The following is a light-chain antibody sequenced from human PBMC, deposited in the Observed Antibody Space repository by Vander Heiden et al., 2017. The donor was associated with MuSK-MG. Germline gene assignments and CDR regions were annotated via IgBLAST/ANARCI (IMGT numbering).Light chain of an antibody. CDR2: KDS. Sequence: SYELTQPPSVSVSPGQTARITCSGDVLSKHYGYWYQQKPGQAHVVIIYKDSERPSEIPERFSGSSSGTTVTLTISGVQAEDEADYYCQSADSTLTVKFGGGTKLTVL. CDR3: QSADSTLTVK. CDR1: VLSKHY. J-gene: IGLJ2*01. V-gene: IGLV3-25*03.